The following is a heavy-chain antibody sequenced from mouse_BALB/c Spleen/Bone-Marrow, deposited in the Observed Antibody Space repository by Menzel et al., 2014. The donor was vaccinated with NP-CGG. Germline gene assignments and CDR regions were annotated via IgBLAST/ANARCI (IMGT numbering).Heavy chain of an antibody. CDR1: GISFSTYG. Sequence: EVQVVEPGGDLVKPGGSLKLSCAASGISFSTYGMSWVRQTPDKRLEWVATISSGDSYTYYPDSVKGRFTISRDNAKNTLYLQMSSLKSEDTAMYYCAFITTVAYWGQGTLVTVST. D-gene: IGHD1-1*01. CDR2: ISSGDSYT. V-gene: IGHV5-6*01. J-gene: IGHJ3*01. CDR3: AFITTVAY.